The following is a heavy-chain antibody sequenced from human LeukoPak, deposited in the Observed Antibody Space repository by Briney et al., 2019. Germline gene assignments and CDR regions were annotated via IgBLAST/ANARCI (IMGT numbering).Heavy chain of an antibody. D-gene: IGHD3-3*01. CDR1: GFTFSSYA. V-gene: IGHV3-30-3*01. CDR3: ARDRTYYDFWSGYSSY. CDR2: ISYDGSNK. Sequence: GGSLRLSCAASGFTFSSYAMHWVRQAPGKGLEWVAVISYDGSNKYYADSVKGRFTISRDNSKNTLYLQMNSLRAEDTAVYYCARDRTYYDFWSGYSSYWGQGTLVTVSS. J-gene: IGHJ4*02.